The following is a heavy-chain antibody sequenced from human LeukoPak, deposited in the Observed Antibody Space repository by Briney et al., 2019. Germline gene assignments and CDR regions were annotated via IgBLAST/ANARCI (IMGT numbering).Heavy chain of an antibody. CDR2: ISTSGSTK. Sequence: GGSLRLSCAASGFTFSSYEMNWVRQAPGKGLEWVSYISTSGSTKYCADSVKGRFTISRDNAKNSLYLQMNSLRAEDTAVYYCARDRNTDFWSGYYTNYFDYWGQGTLVTVSS. CDR1: GFTFSSYE. CDR3: ARDRNTDFWSGYYTNYFDY. V-gene: IGHV3-48*03. D-gene: IGHD3-3*01. J-gene: IGHJ4*02.